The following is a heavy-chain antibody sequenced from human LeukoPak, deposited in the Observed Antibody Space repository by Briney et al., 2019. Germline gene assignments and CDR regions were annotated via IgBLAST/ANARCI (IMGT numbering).Heavy chain of an antibody. CDR2: IYPSDTDD. CDR3: ARQSSYGDYVGY. V-gene: IGHV5-51*01. CDR1: GYSFSSYW. J-gene: IGHJ4*02. D-gene: IGHD4-17*01. Sequence: GESLKISCKGSGYSFSSYWIAWVRQMPGKGLEWMWIIYPSDTDDRYSPSFQGQVTISADKSINTPYLQWNSLKASDTAMYYCARQSSYGDYVGYWGQGTLVTVSS.